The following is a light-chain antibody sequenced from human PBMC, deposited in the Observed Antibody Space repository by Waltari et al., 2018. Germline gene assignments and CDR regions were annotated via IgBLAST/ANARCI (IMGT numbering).Light chain of an antibody. CDR1: SSNIGTDHD. CDR2: TNT. CDR3: QSYDSSLSVV. J-gene: IGLJ2*01. V-gene: IGLV1-40*01. Sequence: QFVLTQPPSLSGAPGERVTLSCTGSSSNIGTDHDVHWYQQFPGTAPKLPIYTNTTRPSGVPDRFSGSTSGTSASLAITGLQPEDEAEYYCQSYDSSLSVVFGGGTKLTVL.